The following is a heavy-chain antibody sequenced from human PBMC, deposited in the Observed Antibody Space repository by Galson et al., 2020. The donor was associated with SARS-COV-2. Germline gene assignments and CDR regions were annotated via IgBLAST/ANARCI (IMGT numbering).Heavy chain of an antibody. J-gene: IGHJ6*02. D-gene: IGHD6-19*01. Sequence: TGGSLRLSCAASGFTFSSYWMHWVRQAPGKGLVWVSRINSDGSSTSYADSVKGRFTISRDNAKNTLYLQMNSLRAEDTAVYYCARDRSSGWYGEDYYYGMDVWGQGTTVTVSS. V-gene: IGHV3-74*01. CDR1: GFTFSSYW. CDR2: INSDGSST. CDR3: ARDRSSGWYGEDYYYGMDV.